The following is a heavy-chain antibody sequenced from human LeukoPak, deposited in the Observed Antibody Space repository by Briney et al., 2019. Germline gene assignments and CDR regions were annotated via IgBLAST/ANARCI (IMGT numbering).Heavy chain of an antibody. CDR1: GFTVSSNY. Sequence: GGSLRLSCAASGFTVSSNYMSWVRQAPGKGLEWVSVIYSGGSTYYADSVKGRFTISRDNSKNTLYLQMNSLRAEDTAVYYCARAGTHYYGSSGYYYYYYMDVWGKGTTVTISS. CDR3: ARAGTHYYGSSGYYYYYYMDV. V-gene: IGHV3-53*01. CDR2: IYSGGST. D-gene: IGHD3-22*01. J-gene: IGHJ6*03.